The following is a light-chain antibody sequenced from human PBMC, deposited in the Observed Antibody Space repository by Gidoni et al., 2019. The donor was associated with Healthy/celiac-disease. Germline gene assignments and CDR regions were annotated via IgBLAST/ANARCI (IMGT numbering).Light chain of an antibody. V-gene: IGLV1-40*01. CDR2: GNS. CDR3: QSYDSILSGSV. CDR1: SSNIGAGYD. Sequence: QSVLTQPPSLSGAPGQRVTISCTGSSSNIGAGYDVHWYQQLPGTAPKLLIYGNSNRPSGVPDRFSGSKSGTSASLAITGLQAEDEADYYCQSYDSILSGSVFGGGTKLTVL. J-gene: IGLJ2*01.